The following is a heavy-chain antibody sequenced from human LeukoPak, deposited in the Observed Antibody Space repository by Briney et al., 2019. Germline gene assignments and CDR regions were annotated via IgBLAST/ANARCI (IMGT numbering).Heavy chain of an antibody. V-gene: IGHV4-61*02. CDR3: AREGAYCSSTSCNWLDP. CDR1: GGSISSGSYY. CDR2: IYTSGST. D-gene: IGHD2-2*01. J-gene: IGHJ5*02. Sequence: PSETLSLTCTVSGGSISSGSYYWSWIRQPAGKGLGWIGRIYTSGSTNYNPSLKSRVTISVDTSKNQFSLKLSSVTAADTAVYYCAREGAYCSSTSCNWLDPWGQGTLVTVSS.